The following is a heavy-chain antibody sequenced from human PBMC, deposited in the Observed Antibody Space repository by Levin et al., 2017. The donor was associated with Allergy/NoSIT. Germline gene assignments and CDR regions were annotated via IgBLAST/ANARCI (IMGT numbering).Heavy chain of an antibody. J-gene: IGHJ4*02. V-gene: IGHV3-33*01. CDR3: AREGIAVAGSLDY. D-gene: IGHD6-19*01. Sequence: GESLKISCAASGFTFSSYGMHWVRQAPGKGLEWVAVIWYDGSNKYYADSVKGRFTISRDNSKNTLYLQMNSLRAEDTAVYYCAREGIAVAGSLDYWGQGTLVSVSS. CDR2: IWYDGSNK. CDR1: GFTFSSYG.